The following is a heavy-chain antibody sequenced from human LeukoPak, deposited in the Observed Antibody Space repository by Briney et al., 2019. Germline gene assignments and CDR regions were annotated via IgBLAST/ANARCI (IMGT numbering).Heavy chain of an antibody. CDR2: ISATTSYI. J-gene: IGHJ2*01. V-gene: IGHV3-21*01. CDR3: ASGYWYFYL. Sequence: GGSLPLSCAASGFTFSSHSMNWVRRAPGRGLEWVSSISATTSYIYYADSVKGRFTISRDNAKNSLSLQMNSLRAEDTAVYYCASGYWYFYLWGRGTLVTVSS. CDR1: GFTFSSHS.